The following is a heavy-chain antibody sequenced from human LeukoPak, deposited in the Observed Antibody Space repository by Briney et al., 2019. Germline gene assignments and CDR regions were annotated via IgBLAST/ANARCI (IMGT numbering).Heavy chain of an antibody. V-gene: IGHV3-23*01. CDR2: ISGSGGST. D-gene: IGHD1-26*01. J-gene: IGHJ4*02. Sequence: GGSLRLSCAASGFTFSSYAMSWVRQAPGKGLEWVSAISGSGGSTYYADSVKGRFTISRDNSKNTLYLQMNSLRAEDTAVYYCAKMHSGSYSRGLDYWGQGTLVTVSS. CDR3: AKMHSGSYSRGLDY. CDR1: GFTFSSYA.